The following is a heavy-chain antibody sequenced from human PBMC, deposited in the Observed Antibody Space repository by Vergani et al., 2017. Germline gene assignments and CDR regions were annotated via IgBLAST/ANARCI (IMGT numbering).Heavy chain of an antibody. CDR1: GGSISSGDYY. J-gene: IGHJ5*02. CDR2: IYYSGST. D-gene: IGHD3-10*01. Sequence: QVQLQESGPGLVKPSQTLSLTCTVSGGSISSGDYYWSWIRQPPGKGLEWIGYIYYSGSTYYNPSLKSRVTISVDTSKNQFSLKLSSVTAADTAVYYCAREKRFGELSNGFDPWGQGTLVTVSS. V-gene: IGHV4-30-4*08. CDR3: AREKRFGELSNGFDP.